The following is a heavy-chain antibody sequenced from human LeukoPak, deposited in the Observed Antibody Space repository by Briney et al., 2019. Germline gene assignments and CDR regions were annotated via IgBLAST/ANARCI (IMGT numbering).Heavy chain of an antibody. CDR3: ARTYSSGWYNRWFDP. Sequence: PSETLSLTCTVSGGSISSYYWSWIRQPPGKGLEWIGEINHSGSTNYNPSLKSRVTISVDTSKNQFSLKLSSVTAADTAVYYCARTYSSGWYNRWFDPWGQGTLVTVSS. CDR1: GGSISSYY. D-gene: IGHD6-19*01. CDR2: INHSGST. J-gene: IGHJ5*02. V-gene: IGHV4-34*01.